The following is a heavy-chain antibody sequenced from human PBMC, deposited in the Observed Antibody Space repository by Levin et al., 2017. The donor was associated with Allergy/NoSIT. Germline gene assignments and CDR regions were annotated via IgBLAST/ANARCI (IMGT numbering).Heavy chain of an antibody. CDR1: GFTFSSYA. Sequence: GGSLRLSCAASGFTFSSYAMSWVRQAPGKGLEWVSAISGSGGSTYYADSVKGRFTISRDNSKNTLYLQMNSLRAEDTAVYYCAKDYDSSGYYPPYFDYWGQGTLVTVSS. CDR3: AKDYDSSGYYPPYFDY. J-gene: IGHJ4*02. V-gene: IGHV3-23*01. D-gene: IGHD3-22*01. CDR2: ISGSGGST.